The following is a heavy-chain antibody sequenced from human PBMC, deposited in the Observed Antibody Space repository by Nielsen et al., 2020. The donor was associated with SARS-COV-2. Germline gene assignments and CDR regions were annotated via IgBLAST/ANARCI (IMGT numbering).Heavy chain of an antibody. CDR1: GGSISSYY. CDR2: IYSRGNT. CDR3: ARHPYPMTVSTFGYDY. V-gene: IGHV4-59*08. Sequence: GSLRLSCTVSGGSISSYYWSWIRQPPGKGLEWIGYIYSRGNTNYNPSLKSRVTISVDTSKNQFSLRLSSVTVADTAVYYCARHPYPMTVSTFGYDYWGQGTLVTVSS. J-gene: IGHJ4*02. D-gene: IGHD2-21*02.